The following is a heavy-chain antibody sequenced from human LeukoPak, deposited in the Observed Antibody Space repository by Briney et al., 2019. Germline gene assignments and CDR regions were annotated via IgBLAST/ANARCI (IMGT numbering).Heavy chain of an antibody. Sequence: ASVTVSCKASGYTFTGYYMHWVRQAPGQGLEWMGWINPNSGGTNYAQKFQGRVTMTRDTSISTAYMELSRLRSDDTAVYYCARVGGRSSGWYDDGIDYWGQGTLVTVSS. V-gene: IGHV1-2*02. D-gene: IGHD6-19*01. CDR1: GYTFTGYY. CDR2: INPNSGGT. J-gene: IGHJ4*02. CDR3: ARVGGRSSGWYDDGIDY.